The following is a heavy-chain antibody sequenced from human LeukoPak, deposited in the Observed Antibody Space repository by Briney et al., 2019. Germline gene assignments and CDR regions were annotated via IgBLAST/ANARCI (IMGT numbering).Heavy chain of an antibody. CDR3: ARGVWNYYDSSGYYQDY. Sequence: GGSLRLSCAASGFTFSSYWMNWVRQAPGKGLEWVSSISSSSSYIYYADSVKGRFTISRDNAKNSLYLQMNSLRAEDTAVYYCARGVWNYYDSSGYYQDYWGQGTLVTVSS. CDR1: GFTFSSYW. D-gene: IGHD3-22*01. CDR2: ISSSSSYI. J-gene: IGHJ4*02. V-gene: IGHV3-21*01.